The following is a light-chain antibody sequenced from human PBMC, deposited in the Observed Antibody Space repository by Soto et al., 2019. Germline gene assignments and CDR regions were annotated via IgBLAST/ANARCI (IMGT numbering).Light chain of an antibody. CDR3: QQYGDSPLT. CDR1: QSVSSD. V-gene: IGKV3-20*01. CDR2: GAS. Sequence: EIVMTQSPATLSVSPGERATLSCRASQSVSSDLAWYQHKPGQAPRLLIYGASSRATGIPDRFSGSGSGTDFTLTISRLEPEDFAVYHCQQYGDSPLTFGGGTKVDI. J-gene: IGKJ4*01.